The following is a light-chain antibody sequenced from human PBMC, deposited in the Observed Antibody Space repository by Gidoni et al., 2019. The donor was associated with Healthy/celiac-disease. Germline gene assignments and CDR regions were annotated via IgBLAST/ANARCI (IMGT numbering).Light chain of an antibody. V-gene: IGLV2-23*01. CDR1: SSDVGSYNL. CDR3: CSYAGSSTYV. J-gene: IGLJ1*01. CDR2: EGS. Sequence: QSALTQPASVSGSPGQSITISCTGTSSDVGSYNLVSWYQPNPGKAPKLMIYEGSKRPSGVSNRFSGSKSGNTASLTISGLQAEDEADYYCCSYAGSSTYVFGTGTKVTVL.